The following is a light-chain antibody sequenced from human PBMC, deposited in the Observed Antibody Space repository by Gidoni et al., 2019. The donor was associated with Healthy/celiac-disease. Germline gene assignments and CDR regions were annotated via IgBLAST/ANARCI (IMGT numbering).Light chain of an antibody. V-gene: IGKV1-12*01. CDR3: QQANSFPPWT. CDR1: QGISSW. J-gene: IGKJ1*01. CDR2: AAS. Sequence: DIQMTQSPSSVSASVGDRVTITCRASQGISSWLAWYQQKPGKAPKLLIYAASSLQSGVPSRFSGSGGTDFTLTISSLQPEDFATYYCQQANSFPPWTFGQGTEVEIK.